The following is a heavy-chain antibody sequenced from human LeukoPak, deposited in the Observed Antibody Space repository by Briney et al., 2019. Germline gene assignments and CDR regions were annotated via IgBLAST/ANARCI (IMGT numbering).Heavy chain of an antibody. CDR3: ARSESSGWYDN. CDR2: IKPNSGGT. CDR1: GYTFTGYY. V-gene: IGHV1-2*02. D-gene: IGHD6-19*01. Sequence: ASVKVSCKASGYTFTGYYMHWVRQAPGQGLEWMGWIKPNSGGTNYAQKFQGRVTMTRDTSISTAHMELSRLRSDDTAVYYCARSESSGWYDNWGQGTLVTVSS. J-gene: IGHJ4*02.